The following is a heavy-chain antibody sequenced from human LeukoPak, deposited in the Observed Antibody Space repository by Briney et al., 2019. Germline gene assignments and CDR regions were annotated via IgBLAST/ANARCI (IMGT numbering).Heavy chain of an antibody. D-gene: IGHD6-19*01. J-gene: IGHJ4*02. Sequence: GGSLRLSCAASRFTFSSYGMHWVRQAPGKGLEWVAVIWYDGSNKYYADSVKGRFTISRDNSKNTLYLQMNSLRAEDTAVYYCARGSRGSGWYIGYWGQGTLVTVSS. CDR1: RFTFSSYG. CDR3: ARGSRGSGWYIGY. V-gene: IGHV3-33*01. CDR2: IWYDGSNK.